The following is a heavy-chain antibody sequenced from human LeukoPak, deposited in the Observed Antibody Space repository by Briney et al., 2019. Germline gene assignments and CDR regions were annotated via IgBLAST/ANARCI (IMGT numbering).Heavy chain of an antibody. CDR3: AREGYYDYVWGSYRPHDY. CDR2: IKQDGSEK. CDR1: GFTFTKFW. Sequence: GGSLRLSCAASGFTFTKFWMSWVRQAPGKGLEWVANIKQDGSEKYYVDSVKGRFTISRDNAKNSLYLQMNSLRAEDTAVYYCAREGYYDYVWGSYRPHDYWGQGTLVTVSS. J-gene: IGHJ4*02. V-gene: IGHV3-7*01. D-gene: IGHD3-16*02.